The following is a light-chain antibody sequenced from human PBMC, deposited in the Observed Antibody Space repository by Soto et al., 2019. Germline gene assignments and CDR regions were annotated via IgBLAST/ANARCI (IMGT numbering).Light chain of an antibody. J-gene: IGKJ4*01. Sequence: DIVMTQTPLSSPVTLGQPASISCRSSQSLVHSDGDTYLNWLQQRPGQPPRLLIYKISKRFSGVPDRLSVSGAVTEFTLNISRVAAEAVGTYYCVQQTQFPFTFGGGTKVEIK. V-gene: IGKV2-24*01. CDR3: VQQTQFPFT. CDR1: QSLVHSDGDTY. CDR2: KIS.